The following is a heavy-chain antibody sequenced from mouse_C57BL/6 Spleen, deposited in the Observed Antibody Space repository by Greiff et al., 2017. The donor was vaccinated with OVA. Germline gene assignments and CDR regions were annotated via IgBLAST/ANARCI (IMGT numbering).Heavy chain of an antibody. J-gene: IGHJ3*01. CDR3: AMGRDDYDRGFAY. Sequence: QVQLKQPGAELVKPGASVKVSCKASGYTFTSYWMHWVKQRPGQGLEWIGRIHPSDSDTNYNQKFKGKATLTVDKSSSTAYMQLSSLTSEDSAVYYCAMGRDDYDRGFAYWGQGTLVTVSA. D-gene: IGHD2-4*01. CDR2: IHPSDSDT. V-gene: IGHV1-74*01. CDR1: GYTFTSYW.